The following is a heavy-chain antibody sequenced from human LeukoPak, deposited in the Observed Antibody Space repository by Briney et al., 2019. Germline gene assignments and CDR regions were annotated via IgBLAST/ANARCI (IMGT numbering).Heavy chain of an antibody. CDR1: GFTFSSYW. CDR2: INQDGRAK. D-gene: IGHD3-22*01. V-gene: IGHV3-7*01. Sequence: PGGSLRLSCAASGFTFSSYWMAWVRQAPGKGLEWVGNINQDGRAKFYVDSVKGRFTTSRDNAKNSVYLQKNSLRDEDSAVYYCASSHDSSGNDWGQGTLVTVSS. J-gene: IGHJ4*02. CDR3: ASSHDSSGND.